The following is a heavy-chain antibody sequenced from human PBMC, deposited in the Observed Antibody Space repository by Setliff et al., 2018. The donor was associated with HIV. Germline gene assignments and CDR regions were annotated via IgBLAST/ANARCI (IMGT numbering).Heavy chain of an antibody. D-gene: IGHD6-19*01. J-gene: IGHJ5*02. Sequence: NPSETLSLTCSVSDGSMTSGSYYWGWIRQPPGKGLEWIGSVYYSGTTYYNPSLKSRLRMSVDTSKNQFTLKVISMTAADTAVYYCARDLYTSGWTNWFDTWGPGTLVTVSS. CDR1: DGSMTSGSYY. CDR3: ARDLYTSGWTNWFDT. V-gene: IGHV4-39*06. CDR2: VYYSGTT.